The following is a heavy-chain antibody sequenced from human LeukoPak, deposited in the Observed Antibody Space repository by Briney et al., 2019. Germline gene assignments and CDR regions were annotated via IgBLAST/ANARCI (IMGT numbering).Heavy chain of an antibody. CDR2: INPSGGST. J-gene: IGHJ3*02. CDR1: GYTFTSYY. CDR3: ARDRDYDFWSGYDDAFDI. Sequence: GASVKVSCKASGYTFTSYYMHWVRQAPGQGLKWMGIINPSGGSTSYAQKFQGRVTMTRDMSTSTVYMELSSLRSEDTAVYYCARDRDYDFWSGYDDAFDIWGQGTMVTVSS. D-gene: IGHD3-3*01. V-gene: IGHV1-46*01.